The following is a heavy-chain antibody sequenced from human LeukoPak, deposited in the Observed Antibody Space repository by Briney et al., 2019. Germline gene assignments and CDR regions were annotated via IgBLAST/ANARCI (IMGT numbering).Heavy chain of an antibody. J-gene: IGHJ4*02. D-gene: IGHD2-2*01. CDR3: ARSLHCSSTSCYFNLDY. CDR2: ISYDGSNK. V-gene: IGHV3-30*03. CDR1: GFTFSSYG. Sequence: GGSLRLSCAASGFTFSSYGMHWVRQAPGKGLEWVAVISYDGSNKYYADSVKGRFTISRDNAKNSLYLQMNSLRAEDTAVYYCARSLHCSSTSCYFNLDYWGQGTLVTVSS.